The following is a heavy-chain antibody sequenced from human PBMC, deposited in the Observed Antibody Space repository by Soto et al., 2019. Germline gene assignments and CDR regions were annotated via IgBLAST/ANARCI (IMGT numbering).Heavy chain of an antibody. CDR3: ARGGTRGSSFY. CDR2: IYYSGRT. Sequence: SETLSLTCTVSGGSVSSSNYYWTWIRQPPGKGLEWIGDIYYSGRTNDNPSLRSRVIISIDTSKDQFSLSLSSVTAADTAVYYCARGGTRGSSFYWGQGTLVTVSS. CDR1: GGSVSSSNYY. D-gene: IGHD6-13*01. J-gene: IGHJ4*02. V-gene: IGHV4-61*01.